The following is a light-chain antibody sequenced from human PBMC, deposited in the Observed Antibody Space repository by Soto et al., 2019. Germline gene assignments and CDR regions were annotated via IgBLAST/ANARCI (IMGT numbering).Light chain of an antibody. Sequence: EIVLTQSPATLSSFPGDRVTLSCRASQAVNTRLAWYQHKPGQAPRLLIYLTSNRAAGIPARFSGSGSETDFTLTISDVESEDFAVYYCHQRSNWWTFGQGTKVDIK. V-gene: IGKV3D-11*01. CDR2: LTS. CDR1: QAVNTR. J-gene: IGKJ1*01. CDR3: HQRSNWWT.